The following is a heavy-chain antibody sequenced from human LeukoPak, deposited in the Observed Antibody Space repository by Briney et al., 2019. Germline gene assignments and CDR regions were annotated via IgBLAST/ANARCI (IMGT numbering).Heavy chain of an antibody. Sequence: SETLSLTCTVSGGSVSSGRSYWSWIRQPAGKGLEWIGHIYTSGSTKYNPSLKSRVTMSVDTSKNQFSLKLSSVTAADTAMYYCARAKEYGSGSLDIGYWGQGTLVTVSS. V-gene: IGHV4-61*09. J-gene: IGHJ4*02. CDR1: GGSVSSGRSY. D-gene: IGHD3-10*01. CDR3: ARAKEYGSGSLDIGY. CDR2: IYTSGST.